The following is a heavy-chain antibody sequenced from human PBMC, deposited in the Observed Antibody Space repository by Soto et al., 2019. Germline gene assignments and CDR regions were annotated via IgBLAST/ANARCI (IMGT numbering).Heavy chain of an antibody. V-gene: IGHV1-18*01. D-gene: IGHD6-13*01. CDR1: GYTFTSYG. Sequence: ASVNVSCKASGYTFTSYGISWVRQAPGQGLEWMGWISAYNGNTNYAQKLQGRVTMTTDTSTSTAYMELRSLRSDDTAVYYCARDLLFIAAAMKRFDPWGQGTLVTVSS. CDR3: ARDLLFIAAAMKRFDP. CDR2: ISAYNGNT. J-gene: IGHJ5*02.